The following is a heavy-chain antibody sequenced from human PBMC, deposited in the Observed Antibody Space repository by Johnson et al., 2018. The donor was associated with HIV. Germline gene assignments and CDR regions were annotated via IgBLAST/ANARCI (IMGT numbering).Heavy chain of an antibody. J-gene: IGHJ3*02. V-gene: IGHV3-23*04. D-gene: IGHD5-12*01. CDR2: ISGSGGRQ. CDR1: AFTFSSND. Sequence: EVQLVESGGGLVQPGGSLRLSCGASAFTFSSNDMKWVRQAPGKGLEWVSAISGSGGRQYYADPVKGRFTISRDNSKNTLYLQMNRLRVEDTAVYYCARDESGYDEGFDAFDIWGQGTMVTVSS. CDR3: ARDESGYDEGFDAFDI.